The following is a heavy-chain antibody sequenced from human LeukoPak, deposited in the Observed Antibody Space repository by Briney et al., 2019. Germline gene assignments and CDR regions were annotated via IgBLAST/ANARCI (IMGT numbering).Heavy chain of an antibody. D-gene: IGHD1-1*01. V-gene: IGHV4-39*01. CDR1: GGSISSSNYY. J-gene: IGHJ4*02. Sequence: SETLSLTCTVSGGSISSSNYYWGWIRQPPGKGLEWIGSIYYSGSTYYTPSLKSRVTISVDTSKNQFSLRLSSVTAADTAVYYCATWRTAKTGFDYWGQGTLVTVSS. CDR2: IYYSGST. CDR3: ATWRTAKTGFDY.